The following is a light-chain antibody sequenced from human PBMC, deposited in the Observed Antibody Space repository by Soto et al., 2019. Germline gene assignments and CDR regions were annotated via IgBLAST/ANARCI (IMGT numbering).Light chain of an antibody. J-gene: IGKJ1*01. Sequence: DIQMTQSPSSLSASVGDRVTITCRASQSVTTYLNWYQQKPGQAPKLLIYAASSLQSGVPSRVSGSGSGTDFTRTISSLQPEDFATDYCQQSYSPLWTFGQGTRVEVK. CDR2: AAS. CDR1: QSVTTY. V-gene: IGKV1-39*01. CDR3: QQSYSPLWT.